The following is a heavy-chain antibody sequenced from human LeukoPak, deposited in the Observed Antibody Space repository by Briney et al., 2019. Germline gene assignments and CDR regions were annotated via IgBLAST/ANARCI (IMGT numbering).Heavy chain of an antibody. V-gene: IGHV3-64D*09. CDR2: ISRNGGST. J-gene: IGHJ4*02. CDR1: GFTFSSFA. Sequence: PGGSLRLSCSASGFTFSSFAMHWVRQAPGKGLEYVAAISRNGGSTYYADSVKGRFTISRDNSKNTLYLQMGSLRAGDTAVYLCVKDLRSDFMGVLSRYLSYWGQGTLVTVSS. CDR3: VKDLRSDFMGVLSRYLSY. D-gene: IGHD2/OR15-2a*01.